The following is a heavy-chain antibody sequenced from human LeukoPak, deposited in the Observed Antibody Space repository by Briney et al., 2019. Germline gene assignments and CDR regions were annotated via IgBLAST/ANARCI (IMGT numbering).Heavy chain of an antibody. Sequence: ASVKVSCKASGYTFTGYYMHWVRQAPGQGLEWMGWINPNSGGTNYAQKFQGRVTMTRDMSISTAYMELSRLRSDDTAVYYCARLSTLAAAARDYWGQGTLVTVSS. CDR3: ARLSTLAAAARDY. J-gene: IGHJ4*02. D-gene: IGHD6-13*01. CDR2: INPNSGGT. CDR1: GYTFTGYY. V-gene: IGHV1-2*02.